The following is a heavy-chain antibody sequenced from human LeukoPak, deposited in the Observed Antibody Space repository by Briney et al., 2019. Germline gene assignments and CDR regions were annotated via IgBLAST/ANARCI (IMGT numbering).Heavy chain of an antibody. D-gene: IGHD1-26*01. CDR1: GCTFSSHA. CDR2: IGTSAGST. J-gene: IGHJ3*02. Sequence: GGSLRLSCAASGCTFSSHAMNWVRQAPGKGLERVSGIGTSAGSTSYADSVKGRFTISRDNSRNTLYLQMNSLRVEDTAVYYCAKKVGGIYAFDIWGQGTMVTVSS. CDR3: AKKVGGIYAFDI. V-gene: IGHV3-23*01.